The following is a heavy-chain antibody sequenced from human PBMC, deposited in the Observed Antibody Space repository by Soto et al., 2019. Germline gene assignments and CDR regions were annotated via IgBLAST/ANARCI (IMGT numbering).Heavy chain of an antibody. CDR2: ISSSSSYI. D-gene: IGHD1-7*01. Sequence: PGGSLRLSCAASGFTFSSYSMNWVRQAPGKGLEWVSSISSSSSYIYYADSVKGRFTISRDNAKNSLYLQMDSLRAEDTAVYYCARDVGTQFVGWNFNFDYWGQGTLVTVSS. V-gene: IGHV3-21*01. CDR3: ARDVGTQFVGWNFNFDY. CDR1: GFTFSSYS. J-gene: IGHJ4*02.